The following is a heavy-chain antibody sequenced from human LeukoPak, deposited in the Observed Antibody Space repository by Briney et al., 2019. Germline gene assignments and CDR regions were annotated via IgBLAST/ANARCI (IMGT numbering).Heavy chain of an antibody. J-gene: IGHJ4*02. CDR1: GFTFSSYS. CDR2: ISSSSSTI. CDR3: AYQGEFRAFDY. Sequence: GGSLRLSCAASGFTFSSYSMNWVREAPGKGLEWVSYISSSSSTIYYADSVKGRFTISRDNAKNSLYLQMNSLRAEDTAVYYCAYQGEFRAFDYWGQGTLVTVSS. D-gene: IGHD3-10*01. V-gene: IGHV3-48*01.